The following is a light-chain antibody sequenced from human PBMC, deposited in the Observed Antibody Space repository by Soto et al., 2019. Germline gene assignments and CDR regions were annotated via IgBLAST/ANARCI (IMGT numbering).Light chain of an antibody. CDR2: KAS. CDR1: QSITIW. V-gene: IGKV1-5*03. Sequence: DIQMTQSPSTLSASVGDRVTITCRASQSITIWLAWYQQKPGKAPNLLIYKASILESGVPSRFSGSGSGTAFTLTINSLQPADFATEYWQQYSSYSWTSGQGTKVDI. J-gene: IGKJ1*01. CDR3: QQYSSYSWT.